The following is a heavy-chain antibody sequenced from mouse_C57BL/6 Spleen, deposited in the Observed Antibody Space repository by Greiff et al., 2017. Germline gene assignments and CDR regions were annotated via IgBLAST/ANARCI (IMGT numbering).Heavy chain of an antibody. V-gene: IGHV1-69*01. D-gene: IGHD2-10*02. CDR1: GYTFTSSW. CDR2: IDPSDSDT. J-gene: IGHJ2*01. CDR3: ARERGYVWGCDD. Sequence: QVQLQQPGAELVMPGASVKLSCKASGYTFTSSWMHWVKQRPGQGLEWIGEIDPSDSDTNYNPKFKGKSTLTADKSSSTAYMQLSSLTSEDSSVYYCARERGYVWGCDDWGQGTTRTVSS.